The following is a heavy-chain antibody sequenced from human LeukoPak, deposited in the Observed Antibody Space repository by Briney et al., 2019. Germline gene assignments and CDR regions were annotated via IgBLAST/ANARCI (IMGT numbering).Heavy chain of an antibody. CDR2: IYHSGNT. D-gene: IGHD5-18*01. CDR3: ARVDTASDAFDI. Sequence: SETLSLTCTVSGYSISSGYYWGWIRQPPGKGLEWIGSIYHSGNTYYNPSLKSRVTISVDTSKNQFSLKLSSVTAADTAVYYCARVDTASDAFDIWGQGTMVTVSS. CDR1: GYSISSGYY. J-gene: IGHJ3*02. V-gene: IGHV4-38-2*02.